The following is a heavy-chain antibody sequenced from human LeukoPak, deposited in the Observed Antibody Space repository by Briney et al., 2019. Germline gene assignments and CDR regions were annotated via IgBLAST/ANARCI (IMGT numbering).Heavy chain of an antibody. CDR3: ASRWGYYDSSGYYQRNNWFDP. Sequence: KTSETLSLTCAVYGGSFSGYYWSWIRQPPGKGLEWIGEINHSGSTNYNPSLKSRVTISVDTSKNQFSLKLSSVTAADTAVYYCASRWGYYDSSGYYQRNNWFDPWGQGTLVIVSS. CDR2: INHSGST. CDR1: GGSFSGYY. J-gene: IGHJ5*02. D-gene: IGHD3-22*01. V-gene: IGHV4-34*01.